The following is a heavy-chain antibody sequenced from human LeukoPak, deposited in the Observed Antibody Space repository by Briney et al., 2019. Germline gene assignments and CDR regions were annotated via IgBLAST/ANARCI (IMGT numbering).Heavy chain of an antibody. CDR2: IYYSGST. Sequence: PSETLSLTCTVSGGSISSSSYYWGWIRQPPGKGLEWIGSIYYSGSTYYNPSLKSRVTISVDTSKNQFSLKLSSVTAADTAVYYCARHIPSEGDYYGSGGIPYYFDYWGQGTLVTVSS. V-gene: IGHV4-39*01. D-gene: IGHD3-10*01. CDR1: GGSISSSSYY. CDR3: ARHIPSEGDYYGSGGIPYYFDY. J-gene: IGHJ4*02.